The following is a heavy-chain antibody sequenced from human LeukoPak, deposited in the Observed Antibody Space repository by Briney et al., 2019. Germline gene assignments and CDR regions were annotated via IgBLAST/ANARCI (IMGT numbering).Heavy chain of an antibody. D-gene: IGHD3-10*01. J-gene: IGHJ4*02. CDR3: ARVSLVRGAPDYYFDY. V-gene: IGHV4-4*02. CDR1: GGSISSSNW. CDR2: IYHSGNT. Sequence: PSETLSLTCAVSGGSISSSNWWSWVRQPPGKGLEWIGEIYHSGNTNYNPSLKSRVIISVDKSKNQFSLKLSSVTAADTAVYYCARVSLVRGAPDYYFDYWGQGTLVTVSS.